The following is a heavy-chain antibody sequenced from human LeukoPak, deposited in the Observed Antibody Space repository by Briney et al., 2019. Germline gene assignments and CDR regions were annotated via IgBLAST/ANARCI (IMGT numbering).Heavy chain of an antibody. Sequence: ASAKVSCKASGYTFIDYTMHWLRQAPGQRLDWMGWINGGSGNTKYSPEFQGRVTITRDTSASTGYMELSSLRSEDTAVYYCAYPRYDSSGYYYVDWGQGTLATVSS. D-gene: IGHD3-22*01. CDR2: INGGSGNT. V-gene: IGHV1-3*01. CDR3: AYPRYDSSGYYYVD. J-gene: IGHJ4*02. CDR1: GYTFIDYT.